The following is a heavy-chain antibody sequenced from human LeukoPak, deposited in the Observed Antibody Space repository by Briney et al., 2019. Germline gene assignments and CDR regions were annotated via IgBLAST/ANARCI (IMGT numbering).Heavy chain of an antibody. CDR2: ISGSCART. CDR1: GFPFTSYA. J-gene: IGHJ6*02. V-gene: IGHV3-23*01. CDR3: AKADCGGECYYVMAV. D-gene: IGHD2-21*01. Sequence: GSLRLSFAASGFPFTSYAMTWVRQAPGKGLEGVSGISGSCARTFYGASVKGRFTISRDNSKNTLDLQMNSLRAEDTGTYYCAKADCGGECYYVMAVWGQGTTVTVSS.